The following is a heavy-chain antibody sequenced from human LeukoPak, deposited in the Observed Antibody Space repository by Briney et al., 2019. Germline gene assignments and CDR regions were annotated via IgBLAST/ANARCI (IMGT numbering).Heavy chain of an antibody. CDR3: ARGNSSGWYYFDY. D-gene: IGHD6-19*01. V-gene: IGHV4-61*02. CDR2: IYTSGST. J-gene: IGHJ4*02. Sequence: SQTLSLTCTVSGGSISSGSYYWSWIRQPAGKGLEWIGRIYTSGSTNYNPSLKSRVTISVDTSKNQFSPKLSSVTAADTAVYYCARGNSSGWYYFDYWGQGTLVTVSS. CDR1: GGSISSGSYY.